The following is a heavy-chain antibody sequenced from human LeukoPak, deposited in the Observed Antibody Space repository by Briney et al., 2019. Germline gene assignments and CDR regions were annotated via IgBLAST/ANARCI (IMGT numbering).Heavy chain of an antibody. CDR2: IYHSGNT. CDR1: GGLIRTYY. V-gene: IGHV4-59*01. D-gene: IGHD7-27*01. J-gene: IGHJ4*02. Sequence: PSETLSLTCTVSGGLIRTYYWSWIRQPPGKGLEWMGYIYHSGNTDYNPSLKSRVTISVDSSKNQVSLKLSSVTAADTAVYYCARDLGHFDYWGQGTLVTVSS. CDR3: ARDLGHFDY.